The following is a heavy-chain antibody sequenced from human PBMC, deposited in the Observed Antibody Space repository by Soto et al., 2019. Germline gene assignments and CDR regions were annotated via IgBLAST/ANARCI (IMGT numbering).Heavy chain of an antibody. CDR3: VRHVGETYFDY. Sequence: EVPLVESGGGLVQPGGSLKLSCAASGFSFSDSAIQWVRQASGKGLEWVGRIRSKANDYATAYAASVKGRFTISRXDSKNTAYLQMNSVKTEDTAVYYCVRHVGETYFDYWGQGTLVTVSS. D-gene: IGHD2-21*01. J-gene: IGHJ4*02. V-gene: IGHV3-73*01. CDR1: GFSFSDSA. CDR2: IRSKANDYAT.